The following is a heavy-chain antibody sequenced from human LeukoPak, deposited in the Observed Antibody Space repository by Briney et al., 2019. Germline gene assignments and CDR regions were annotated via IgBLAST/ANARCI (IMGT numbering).Heavy chain of an antibody. V-gene: IGHV1-8*03. D-gene: IGHD3-9*01. CDR1: GYTFTGYY. CDR3: ARVLRYFDWLPLAY. CDR2: MNPNSGNT. Sequence: ASVKVSCKASGYTFTGYYMHWVRQAPGQGLEWMGWMNPNSGNTGYAQKFQGRVTITRNTSISTAYMELSSLRSEDTAVYYCARVLRYFDWLPLAYWGQGTLVTVSS. J-gene: IGHJ4*02.